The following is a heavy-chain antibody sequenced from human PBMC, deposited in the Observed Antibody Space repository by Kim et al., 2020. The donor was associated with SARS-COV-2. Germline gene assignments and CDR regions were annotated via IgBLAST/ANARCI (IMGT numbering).Heavy chain of an antibody. CDR2: ISSSGSTI. V-gene: IGHV3-11*01. CDR3: ARRSYYYDSSGYSKSSWYFDL. CDR1: GFTFSDYY. J-gene: IGHJ2*01. D-gene: IGHD3-22*01. Sequence: GGSLRLSCAASGFTFSDYYMSWIRQAPGKGLEWVSYISSSGSTIYYADSVKGRFTISRDNAKNSLYLQMNSLRAEDTAVYYCARRSYYYDSSGYSKSSWYFDLWGRGTLVTVSS.